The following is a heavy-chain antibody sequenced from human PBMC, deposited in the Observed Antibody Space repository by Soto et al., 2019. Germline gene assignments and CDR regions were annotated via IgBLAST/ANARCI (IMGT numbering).Heavy chain of an antibody. CDR1: GFTVSSNY. CDR3: ARDRIAAAGTVWYYGMDV. V-gene: IGHV3-53*01. D-gene: IGHD6-13*01. J-gene: IGHJ6*02. CDR2: IYSGGST. Sequence: LRLSCAASGFTVSSNYMSWVRQAPGKGLEWVSVIYSGGSTYYADSVKGRFTISRDNSKNTLYLQMNSLRAEDTAVYYCARDRIAAAGTVWYYGMDVWGQGTTVTVSS.